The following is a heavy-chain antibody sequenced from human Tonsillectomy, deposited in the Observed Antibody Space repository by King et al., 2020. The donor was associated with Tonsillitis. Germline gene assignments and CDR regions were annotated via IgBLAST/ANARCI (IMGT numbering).Heavy chain of an antibody. CDR1: VGSISSYY. Sequence: VQLQESGPGLVKPSETLSLTCTVSVGSISSYYWSWIRQPPGKGLEWIGYIYYSGSTNYNPPLKSRVTISVDTSKNQFSLKLSSVTAADTAVYYCARYIGGKWFGAYYFDYWGQGTLVTVSS. CDR2: IYYSGST. J-gene: IGHJ4*02. V-gene: IGHV4-59*01. CDR3: ARYIGGKWFGAYYFDY. D-gene: IGHD3-10*01.